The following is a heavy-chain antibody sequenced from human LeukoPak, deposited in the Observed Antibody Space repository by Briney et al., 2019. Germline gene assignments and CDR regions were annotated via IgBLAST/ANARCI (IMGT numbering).Heavy chain of an antibody. CDR3: ARGLYCSSSSCHSSPGQH. CDR2: INPNSGGT. Sequence: ASVKVSCKASGYTFTGYYMHWVRQAPGQGLEWMGWINPNSGGTNCAQKFQGRVTMTRDTSISTAYMELSRLRSDDTAVYYCARGLYCSSSSCHSSPGQHWGQGTLVTVSS. CDR1: GYTFTGYY. V-gene: IGHV1-2*02. D-gene: IGHD2-2*01. J-gene: IGHJ1*01.